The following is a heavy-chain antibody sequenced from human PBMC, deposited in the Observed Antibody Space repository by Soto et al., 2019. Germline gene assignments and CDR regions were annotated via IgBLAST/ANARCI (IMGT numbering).Heavy chain of an antibody. J-gene: IGHJ6*02. V-gene: IGHV3-23*01. CDR2: ISGSGGST. Sequence: GGSLRLSCAASGFTFSSYAMSWVRQAPGKGLEWVSAISGSGGSTYYADSVKGRVTISRDNSKNTLYLQMNSLRAEDKAVYYCAKPTYAAAGAVFYDYYGMDVWGQGTTVTVSS. D-gene: IGHD6-13*01. CDR1: GFTFSSYA. CDR3: AKPTYAAAGAVFYDYYGMDV.